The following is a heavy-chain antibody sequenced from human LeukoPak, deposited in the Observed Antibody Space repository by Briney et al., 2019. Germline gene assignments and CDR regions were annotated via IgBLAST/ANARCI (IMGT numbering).Heavy chain of an antibody. Sequence: GGALRLSCVASGFTFTSYFMSWVRQAPGKGLEWVANIKQDGSEKYYVDSVKGRFTISRDNAKNSLYLQMNSLGAEDTAVYFCATYHRSSYYYIDAWGKGTTVTVSS. CDR3: ATYHRSSYYYIDA. V-gene: IGHV3-7*01. CDR1: GFTFTSYF. D-gene: IGHD6-6*01. CDR2: IKQDGSEK. J-gene: IGHJ6*03.